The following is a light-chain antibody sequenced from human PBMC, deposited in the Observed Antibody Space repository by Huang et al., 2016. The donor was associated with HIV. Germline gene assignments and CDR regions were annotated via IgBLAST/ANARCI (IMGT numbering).Light chain of an antibody. Sequence: EIVMTQSPATLSVSPGESVTLSCRASQSVTRNLAWYQQTPGQAPRLLIYGASARATGVPARFSGSGSGTEFTLAISSLQSEDFAVYFCQHYDHWLTWTFGQGTRVEVK. CDR3: QHYDHWLTWT. CDR2: GAS. V-gene: IGKV3-15*01. J-gene: IGKJ1*01. CDR1: QSVTRN.